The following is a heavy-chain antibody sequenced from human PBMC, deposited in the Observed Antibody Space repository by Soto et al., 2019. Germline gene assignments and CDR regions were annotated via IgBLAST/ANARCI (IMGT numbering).Heavy chain of an antibody. CDR1: GYSFTSYW. CDR3: AKQRQWLGGGVIGALDY. J-gene: IGHJ4*02. Sequence: PGESLKISCKGSGYSFTSYWISWVRQMPGKGLEWMGRIDPSDSYTNYSPSFQGHVTISADKSISTAYLQWSSLKASDTAMYYCAKQRQWLGGGVIGALDYWGQGTMVTVYS. V-gene: IGHV5-10-1*01. CDR2: IDPSDSYT. D-gene: IGHD6-19*01.